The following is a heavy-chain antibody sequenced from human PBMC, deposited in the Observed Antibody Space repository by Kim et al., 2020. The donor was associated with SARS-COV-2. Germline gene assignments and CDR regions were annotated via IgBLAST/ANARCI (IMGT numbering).Heavy chain of an antibody. CDR3: AKSPANRLDYYDSSGYLNYFDY. V-gene: IGHV3-23*01. J-gene: IGHJ4*02. CDR2: ISGSGGST. CDR1: GFTFSSYA. D-gene: IGHD3-22*01. Sequence: GGSLRLSCAASGFTFSSYAMSWVRQAPGKGLEWVSAISGSGGSTYYADSVKGRFTISSDNSKNTLYLQMNSLRAEDTAVYYCAKSPANRLDYYDSSGYLNYFDYWGQGTLVTVSS.